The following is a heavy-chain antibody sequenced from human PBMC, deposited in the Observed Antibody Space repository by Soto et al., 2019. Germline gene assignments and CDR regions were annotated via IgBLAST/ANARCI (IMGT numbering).Heavy chain of an antibody. CDR3: ARIRAMPNNWFDP. V-gene: IGHV4-39*01. CDR1: GGSISSSSYY. J-gene: IGHJ5*02. D-gene: IGHD2-2*01. Sequence: SETLSLTCTVSGGSISSSSYYWGWIRQPPGKGLEWIGSIYYSGSTYYNPSLKSRVTISVDTSKNQFSLKLSSVTAADTAVYYCARIRAMPNNWFDPWGQGTLVTVSS. CDR2: IYYSGST.